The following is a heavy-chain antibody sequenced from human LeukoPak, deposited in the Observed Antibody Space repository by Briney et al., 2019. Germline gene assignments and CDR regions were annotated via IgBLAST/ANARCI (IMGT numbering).Heavy chain of an antibody. CDR1: GFTFDDYT. J-gene: IGHJ6*03. D-gene: IGHD3-9*01. CDR2: ISWDGDGT. V-gene: IGHV3-43*01. Sequence: GGSLRLSCAASGFTFDDYTMHWVRQVPGKGLQWVALISWDGDGTYYADSVKGRFTISRDNSKNSLYLQMNSLRTEDTALYYCAKDDRDFDWNYMDVWGKGTTVTISS. CDR3: AKDDRDFDWNYMDV.